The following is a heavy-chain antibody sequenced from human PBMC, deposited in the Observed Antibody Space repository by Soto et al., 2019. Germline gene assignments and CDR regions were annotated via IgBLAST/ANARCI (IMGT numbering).Heavy chain of an antibody. D-gene: IGHD4-17*01. CDR1: GGSISSGGYY. CDR2: IYYSGST. V-gene: IGHV4-31*03. CDR3: ARAGLGHDYGDYEGDWYFDL. J-gene: IGHJ2*01. Sequence: QVQLQESGPGLVKPSQTLSLTCTVSGGSISSGGYYWSWIRQHPGKGLEWIGYIYYSGSTYYNPSLKSRVTISVDTSKNQFSLKLSSVTAADTAVYYCARAGLGHDYGDYEGDWYFDLWGRGTLVTVSS.